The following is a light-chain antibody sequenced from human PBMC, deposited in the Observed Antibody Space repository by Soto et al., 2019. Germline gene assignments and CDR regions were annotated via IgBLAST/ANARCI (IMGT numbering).Light chain of an antibody. Sequence: DIQMTQSPSTLSASVGDRVTITCRASQGISSYLAWYQQKLGKAPKLLIYAASTLQSGVPSRFSGSGSGTEFTLTISSLQPEDFATYYCQQLNSYPITFGQGTRLEIK. V-gene: IGKV1-9*01. CDR3: QQLNSYPIT. CDR1: QGISSY. CDR2: AAS. J-gene: IGKJ5*01.